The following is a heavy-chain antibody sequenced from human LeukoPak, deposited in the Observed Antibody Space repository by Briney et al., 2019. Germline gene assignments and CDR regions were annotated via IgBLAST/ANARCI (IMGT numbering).Heavy chain of an antibody. J-gene: IGHJ4*02. Sequence: GGSLRLSCAASGFTFSYFYMTRIRQAPGKGLEWVSYISSSGSTIYYADSVKGRFTISRDNAKNSLYLQMNSLRAEDTAVYYCARSVVAATETFDYWGQGTLVTVSS. CDR1: GFTFSYFY. V-gene: IGHV3-11*04. CDR3: ARSVVAATETFDY. CDR2: ISSSGSTI. D-gene: IGHD2-15*01.